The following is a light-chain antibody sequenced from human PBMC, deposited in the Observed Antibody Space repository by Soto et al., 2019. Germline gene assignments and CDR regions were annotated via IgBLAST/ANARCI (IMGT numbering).Light chain of an antibody. Sequence: QTVVTQEPSLTVSPGGTVTLTCASGTGAVTSGDYPNCFQQKPGQAPRALIYGTSNKHSWTPARFSGSLLGGKAALTLSGVQPEDEAEYYCLLYYGGAQLVFGGGTKLTVL. CDR1: TGAVTSGDY. CDR2: GTS. J-gene: IGLJ2*01. CDR3: LLYYGGAQLV. V-gene: IGLV7-43*01.